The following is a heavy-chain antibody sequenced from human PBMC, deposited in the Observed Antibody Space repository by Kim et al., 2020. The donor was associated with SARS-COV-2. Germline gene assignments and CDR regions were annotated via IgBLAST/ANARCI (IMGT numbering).Heavy chain of an antibody. Sequence: GGSLRLSCAASGFTFSSYWMSWVRQAPGKGLEWVANIKQDGSEKYYVDSVKGRFTISRDNAKNSLYLQMNSLRAEDTAVYYRARDGIAAAGDYYYYGMDVWAQGTTVTVSS. V-gene: IGHV3-7*03. CDR3: ARDGIAAAGDYYYYGMDV. CDR1: GFTFSSYW. J-gene: IGHJ6*01. D-gene: IGHD6-13*01. CDR2: IKQDGSEK.